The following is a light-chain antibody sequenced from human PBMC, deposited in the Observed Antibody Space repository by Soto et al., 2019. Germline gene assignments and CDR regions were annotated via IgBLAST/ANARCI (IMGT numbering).Light chain of an antibody. CDR2: NTN. CDR1: SSNIGTKT. J-gene: IGLJ3*02. Sequence: QSVLTQPPSASGTPGQRVTISCSGSSSNIGTKTVNWYQQLPGTAPKLLIYNTNQRPSGVPDRFSGSTSGTSASLAISGLQSEDEADYYCATWDDSLSGVVFGGRTQLTVL. V-gene: IGLV1-44*01. CDR3: ATWDDSLSGVV.